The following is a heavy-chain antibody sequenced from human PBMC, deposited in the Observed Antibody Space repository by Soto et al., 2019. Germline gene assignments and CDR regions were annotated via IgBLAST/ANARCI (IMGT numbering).Heavy chain of an antibody. D-gene: IGHD6-19*01. CDR2: VSHDGRNT. V-gene: IGHV3-30*18. J-gene: IGHJ4*02. CDR3: AKGGRQWLVTSDFNY. CDR1: GFTFSDYA. Sequence: VQLVESGGGVVQPGRSLRLSCAASGFTFSDYAMHWVRQAPGKGLEWVAVVSHDGRNTHYADSVKGRFTISRASSKTTVSLEMTSLRAEDTAGYYCAKGGRQWLVTSDFNYWGQGALVTVSS.